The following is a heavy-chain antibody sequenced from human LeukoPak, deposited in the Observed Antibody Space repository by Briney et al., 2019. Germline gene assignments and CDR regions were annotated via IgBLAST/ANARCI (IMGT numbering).Heavy chain of an antibody. D-gene: IGHD5-18*01. V-gene: IGHV3-30-3*01. Sequence: PGGSLRLSCAASGFSFSSYAMHWVRQAPGKGLEWVAVISYDGSNKYYADSVKGRFTISRDNSKNTLYLQMNSLRAEDTAVYYCARGAYSYGLEYYFDYWGQGTLVTVSS. CDR2: ISYDGSNK. CDR1: GFSFSSYA. J-gene: IGHJ4*02. CDR3: ARGAYSYGLEYYFDY.